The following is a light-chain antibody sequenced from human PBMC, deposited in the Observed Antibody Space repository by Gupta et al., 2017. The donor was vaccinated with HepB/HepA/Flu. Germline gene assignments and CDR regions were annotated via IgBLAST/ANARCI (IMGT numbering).Light chain of an antibody. J-gene: IGLJ2*01. CDR2: NNN. V-gene: IGLV1-44*01. CDR1: SSNIGINT. CDR3: AAWDDSLNGL. Sequence: QSVLTQPPSASGTPGQRVTISCSGSSSNIGINTVNWYQQLPGTAPKLLIYNNNQRPSGVPDRVSGSKSGTSASLAISGLQSEDEADYYCAAWDDSLNGLFGGGTKLTVL.